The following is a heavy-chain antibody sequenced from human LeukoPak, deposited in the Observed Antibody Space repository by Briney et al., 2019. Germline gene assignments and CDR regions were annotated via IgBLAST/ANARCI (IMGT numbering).Heavy chain of an antibody. D-gene: IGHD2-2*01. CDR2: IYSSGTT. CDR3: AREVPAAITVVDV. V-gene: IGHV4-4*07. Sequence: SETLSLTCTVSGGSITIYYWSWIRQPAGKGLEWIGRIYSSGTTNYNPSLKGRVTISVDKSKNQLSLNLTSVTAADTAVYYCAREVPAAITVVDVWGKGTTVTVSS. J-gene: IGHJ6*04. CDR1: GGSITIYY.